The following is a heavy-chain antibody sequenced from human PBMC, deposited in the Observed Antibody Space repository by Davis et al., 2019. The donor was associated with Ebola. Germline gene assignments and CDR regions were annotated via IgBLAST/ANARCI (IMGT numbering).Heavy chain of an antibody. CDR1: GGTFSSYA. Sequence: SVKVSCKASGGTFSSYAISWVRQAPGQGLDWMGGIIPVFGIPKYAQKFQGRVTITADESTSTAYMELSSLRSEDTAVYYCARDRYSDGSGYFLEQSHWGQETLVTVSS. V-gene: IGHV1-69*13. J-gene: IGHJ4*02. CDR2: IIPVFGIP. D-gene: IGHD3-22*01. CDR3: ARDRYSDGSGYFLEQSH.